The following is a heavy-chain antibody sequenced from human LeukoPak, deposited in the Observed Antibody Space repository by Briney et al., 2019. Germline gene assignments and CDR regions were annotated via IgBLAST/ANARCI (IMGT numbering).Heavy chain of an antibody. CDR2: ISWNSGSI. Sequence: GRSLRLSCAASGFTFDDYAMHWVRQAPGKGLEWVSGISWNSGSIGYADSVKGRFTISRGNAKNSLYLQMNSLRAEDTALYYCAKARITMVRGVDDAFDIWGQGTMVTVSS. J-gene: IGHJ3*02. V-gene: IGHV3-9*01. CDR3: AKARITMVRGVDDAFDI. D-gene: IGHD3-10*01. CDR1: GFTFDDYA.